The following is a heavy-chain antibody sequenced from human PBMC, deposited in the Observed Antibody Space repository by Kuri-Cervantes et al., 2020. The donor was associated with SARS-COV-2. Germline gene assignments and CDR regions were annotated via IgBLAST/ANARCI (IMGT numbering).Heavy chain of an antibody. CDR3: ARDGEAWLWGDACDV. Sequence: GGSLRLSCAASGFTFKTYGMHWVRQSPGKGLEWVTLTRYDGNNQYYGDSVKGRFSISRDNYKNTLYLHMNSLRDEDTAVYFCARDGEAWLWGDACDVWGQGTMVTVSS. J-gene: IGHJ3*01. CDR2: TRYDGNNQ. D-gene: IGHD3-16*01. CDR1: GFTFKTYG. V-gene: IGHV3-30*02.